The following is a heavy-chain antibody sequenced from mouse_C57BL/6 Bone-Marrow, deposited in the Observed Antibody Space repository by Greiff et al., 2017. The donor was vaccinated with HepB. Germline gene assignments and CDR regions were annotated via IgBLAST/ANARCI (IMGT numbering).Heavy chain of an antibody. CDR2: IYPGDGDT. V-gene: IGHV1-82*01. Sequence: VQLQQSGPELVKPGASVKISCKASGYAFSSSWMNWVKQRPGKGLEWIGRIYPGDGDTNYNGKFKGKATLTADKSSSTAYMQLSSLTSEDSAVYFCARRRDDYDYAMDYWGQGTSVTVSS. CDR1: GYAFSSSW. D-gene: IGHD2-4*01. CDR3: ARRRDDYDYAMDY. J-gene: IGHJ4*01.